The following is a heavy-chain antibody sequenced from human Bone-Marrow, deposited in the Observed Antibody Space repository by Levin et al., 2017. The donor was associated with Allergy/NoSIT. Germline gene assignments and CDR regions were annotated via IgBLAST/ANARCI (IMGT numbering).Heavy chain of an antibody. J-gene: IGHJ3*01. D-gene: IGHD1-26*01. CDR3: ARPPYSFGFDL. CDR2: INQYGGT. CDR1: GGSLSDYH. V-gene: IGHV4-34*01. Sequence: SQTLSLTCAVYGGSLSDYHWTWIRQPPGKGLEWIGDINQYGGTNFNPSLRSRVTMSIDASKRYVSLKIYSVIAADTAVYYCARPPYSFGFDLWGQGTMVTVSS.